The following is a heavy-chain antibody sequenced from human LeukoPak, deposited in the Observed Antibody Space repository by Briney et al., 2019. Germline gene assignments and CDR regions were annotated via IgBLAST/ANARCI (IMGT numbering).Heavy chain of an antibody. CDR3: ARQWQSTGFDY. CDR2: IYHSGST. D-gene: IGHD2-2*01. CDR1: GCSISSGYY. J-gene: IGHJ4*02. Sequence: TSETLSLTCAVSGCSISSGYYWGWIRQPPGKGLEWIGSIYHSGSTHYNSSLKSRITISVDTSKNQFSLKLTSVTAADTAMYYCARQWQSTGFDYWGQRTLVTVSS. V-gene: IGHV4-38-2*01.